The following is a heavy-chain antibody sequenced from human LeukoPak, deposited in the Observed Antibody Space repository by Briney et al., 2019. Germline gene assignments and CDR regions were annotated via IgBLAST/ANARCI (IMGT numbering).Heavy chain of an antibody. CDR1: GGSISSSSYY. CDR3: ARLGQGFDY. Sequence: PSETLSLTCTVSGGSISSSSYYWGWLRQPPGKGLEWIGSIYYSGCTYYNPSLKSRVTISVDTSKNQFSLKLSSVTAADTAVYYCARLGQGFDYWGQGTLVTVSS. CDR2: IYYSGCT. D-gene: IGHD3/OR15-3a*01. V-gene: IGHV4-39*01. J-gene: IGHJ4*02.